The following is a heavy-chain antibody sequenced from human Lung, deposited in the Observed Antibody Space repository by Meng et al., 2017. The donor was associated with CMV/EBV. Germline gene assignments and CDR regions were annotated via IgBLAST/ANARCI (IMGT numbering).Heavy chain of an antibody. J-gene: IGHJ4*02. CDR1: GSNTITSYF. CDR3: GRGLYYLFGEGYYHDF. CDR2: IRYSRDT. V-gene: IGHV4-30-4*08. Sequence: GSNTITSYFCSWMRLPPGQGLEWVGYIRYSRDTSCFPYMQRRLTVTFDTSNIQSALRLTSVLAADTAVLYCGRGLYYLFGEGYYHDFWGQGTLVTVSS. D-gene: IGHD3-3*01.